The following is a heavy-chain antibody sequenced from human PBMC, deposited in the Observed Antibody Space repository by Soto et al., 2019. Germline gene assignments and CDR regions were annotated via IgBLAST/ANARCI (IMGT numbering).Heavy chain of an antibody. Sequence: EVQLLESGGGLVQPGGSLRLSCAASGFTFSSYAMSWVRQAPGKGLEWVSAISGSGGSTYYADSVKGRFTISRDNSKNTLYLQMNSVRAEDTAVYYCAKDGRMVVVAATDYTEYFQHWGQGTLVTVSS. CDR2: ISGSGGST. CDR3: AKDGRMVVVAATDYTEYFQH. V-gene: IGHV3-23*01. D-gene: IGHD2-15*01. J-gene: IGHJ1*01. CDR1: GFTFSSYA.